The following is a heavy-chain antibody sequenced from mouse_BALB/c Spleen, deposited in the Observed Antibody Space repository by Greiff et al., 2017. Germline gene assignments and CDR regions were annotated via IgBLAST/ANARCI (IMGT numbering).Heavy chain of an antibody. CDR2: ISDGGSYT. CDR1: GFTFSDYY. D-gene: IGHD1-2*01. V-gene: IGHV5-4*02. CDR3: ARDLTTATMDY. Sequence: EVQGVESGGGLVKPGGSLKLSCAASGFTFSDYYMYWVRQTPEQRLEWVATISDGGSYTYYPDSVKGRFTISRDNAKNNLYLQMSSLKSEDSAMYYCARDLTTATMDYWGQGTSVTVSS. J-gene: IGHJ4*01.